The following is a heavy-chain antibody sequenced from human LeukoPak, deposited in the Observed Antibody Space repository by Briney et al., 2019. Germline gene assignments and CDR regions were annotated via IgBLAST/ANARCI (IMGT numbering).Heavy chain of an antibody. CDR3: ARFYSSSYDWFDP. V-gene: IGHV5-10-1*01. J-gene: IGHJ5*02. CDR1: GFSFTSYW. Sequence: GESLKISCKGSGFSFTSYWISWVRQMPGKGLEWMGRIDPSDSYTNYSPSFQGHVTISADKSISTAYLQWSSLKASDTAMYYCARFYSSSYDWFDPWGQGTLVTVSS. D-gene: IGHD6-6*01. CDR2: IDPSDSYT.